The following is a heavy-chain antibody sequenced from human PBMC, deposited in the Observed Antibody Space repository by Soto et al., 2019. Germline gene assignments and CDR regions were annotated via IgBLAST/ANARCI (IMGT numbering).Heavy chain of an antibody. CDR3: ARDKDRQQLGGNYYYMLDV. CDR2: IMPIFRTP. D-gene: IGHD3-3*02. Sequence: QVQLEQSGAEVKKPGSSVKVSCKASGGTFSTSAISWVRQAPGQGLEWMGGIMPIFRTPDYAQKFQGRVTITADESTSTAYMELSGLRSDVTAVYYCARDKDRQQLGGNYYYMLDVWGQGTTVTVSS. V-gene: IGHV1-69*13. CDR1: GGTFSTSA. J-gene: IGHJ6*02.